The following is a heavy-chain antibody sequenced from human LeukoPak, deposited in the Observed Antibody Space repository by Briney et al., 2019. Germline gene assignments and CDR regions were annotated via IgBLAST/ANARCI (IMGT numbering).Heavy chain of an antibody. CDR1: GFTVSTNY. CDR3: ARVYCSGGGCYSYFDY. V-gene: IGHV3-7*04. D-gene: IGHD2-15*01. CDR2: IKPDGSQK. Sequence: PGVSLRLSCAASGFTVSTNYMTWVRQAPGEGLQWVASIKPDGSQKYNVESVKGRFSISRDNAKSSLYLQMNSLRTEDTAVYFCARVYCSGGGCYSYFDYWGQGTLVTVSS. J-gene: IGHJ4*02.